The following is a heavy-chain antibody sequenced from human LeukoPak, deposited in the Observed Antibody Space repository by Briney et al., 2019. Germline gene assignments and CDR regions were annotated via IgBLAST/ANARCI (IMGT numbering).Heavy chain of an antibody. CDR2: MNPNSGNT. CDR1: GYTFTSYD. Sequence: ASVKVSCKASGYTFTSYDINWVRQATGQGLEWMGWMNPNSGNTGYAQKFQGRVTKTRNTSISTAYMELSSLRSEDTAVYYCARGEPYSSSWYGMSYWGQGILVTVSS. CDR3: ARGEPYSSSWYGMSY. V-gene: IGHV1-8*01. J-gene: IGHJ4*02. D-gene: IGHD6-13*01.